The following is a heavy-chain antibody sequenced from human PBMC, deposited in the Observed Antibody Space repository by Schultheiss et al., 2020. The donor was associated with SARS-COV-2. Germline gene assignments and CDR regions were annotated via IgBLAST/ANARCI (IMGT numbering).Heavy chain of an antibody. CDR3: ARLQSSSSPLYNWFDP. V-gene: IGHV4-39*07. CDR2: IYYSGST. D-gene: IGHD6-6*01. CDR1: GGSVSSGSYY. J-gene: IGHJ5*02. Sequence: SETLSLTCTVSGGSVSSGSYYWSWIRQPPGKGLEWIGSIYYSGSTYYNPSLKSRVTISVDTSKNQFSLKLSSVTAADTAVYYCARLQSSSSPLYNWFDPWGQGTLVTVAS.